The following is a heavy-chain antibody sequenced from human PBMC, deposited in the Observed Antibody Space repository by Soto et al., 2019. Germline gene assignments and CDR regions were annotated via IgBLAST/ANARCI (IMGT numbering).Heavy chain of an antibody. J-gene: IGHJ6*02. Sequence: GGSLRLSCTTSGFTLSSCAMGWVRQAPGKGLEWVSDIIDSGASTYYADSVKGRFTISRDNSKSTLYLQMNSLRAEDTALYYCAKGRSYYYYYGVDVWGQGTKVTVSS. CDR1: GFTLSSCA. CDR3: AKGRSYYYYYGVDV. V-gene: IGHV3-23*01. CDR2: IIDSGAST.